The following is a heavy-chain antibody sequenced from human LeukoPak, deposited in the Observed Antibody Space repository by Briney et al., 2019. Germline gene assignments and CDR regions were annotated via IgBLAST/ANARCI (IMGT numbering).Heavy chain of an antibody. Sequence: PGGSLRLSCAASGFTFSSYSVHWVRQAPGKGLEWVSSISSSRTYINYADSVKGRFTISRDNAKNSLYLQMNSLRAEDTALYYCARVMGYCSSTSCSPNDYWGQGTLVTVSS. CDR2: ISSSRTYI. J-gene: IGHJ4*02. CDR1: GFTFSSYS. D-gene: IGHD2-2*01. CDR3: ARVMGYCSSTSCSPNDY. V-gene: IGHV3-21*06.